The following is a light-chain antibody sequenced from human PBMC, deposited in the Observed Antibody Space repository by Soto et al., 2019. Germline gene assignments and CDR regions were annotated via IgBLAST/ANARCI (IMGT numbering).Light chain of an antibody. Sequence: QPVLTQSPSASASLGASVKLTCTLSSGHSNYAIAWHQQQSEKGPRYLLKLNSDGSHSKGDGIPDRFSGSSSGAERYLTIPSLQADDEADYYRQTWGSGIVVFGGGTKLTVL. J-gene: IGLJ2*01. CDR2: LNSDGSH. CDR3: QTWGSGIVV. CDR1: SGHSNYA. V-gene: IGLV4-69*01.